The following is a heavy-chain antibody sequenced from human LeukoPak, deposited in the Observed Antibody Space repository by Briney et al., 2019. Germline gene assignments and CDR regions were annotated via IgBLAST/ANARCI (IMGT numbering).Heavy chain of an antibody. CDR3: ARDMGITMIVVVNPFDY. CDR1: GYTFTSYG. CDR2: ISAYNGNT. D-gene: IGHD3-22*01. J-gene: IGHJ4*02. V-gene: IGHV1-18*01. Sequence: ASVKVSCKASGYTFTSYGISWVRQAPGQGLEWMGWISAYNGNTNYAQKLQGRVTMTTDTSTSTAYMELRSLRSDDTAVYYCARDMGITMIVVVNPFDYRGQGTLVTVSS.